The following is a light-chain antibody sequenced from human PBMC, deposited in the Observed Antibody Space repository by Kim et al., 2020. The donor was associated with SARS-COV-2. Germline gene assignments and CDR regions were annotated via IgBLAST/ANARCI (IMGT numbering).Light chain of an antibody. Sequence: GQRVTISCTGSSSNIGAGYEVHWYQQLPGTAPKLLIYGNSNRPSGVPDRFSGSKSGTSASLAITGLQAGDEADYYCQSYDSSLRYVFGTGTKVTVL. CDR1: SSNIGAGYE. CDR3: QSYDSSLRYV. J-gene: IGLJ1*01. V-gene: IGLV1-40*01. CDR2: GNS.